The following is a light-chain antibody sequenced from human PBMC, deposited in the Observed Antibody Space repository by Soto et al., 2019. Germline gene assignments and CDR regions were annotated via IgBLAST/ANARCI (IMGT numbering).Light chain of an antibody. CDR1: QSVSTW. V-gene: IGKV1-5*03. CDR2: RAS. J-gene: IGKJ1*01. Sequence: DTQMTQSPSTLSASVGDRVTITCRASQSVSTWVAWYQQKPGKAPNLLIYRASNIQSGVPSRFSGTGSGTEFTLTISGLQPEDFATYYCQEYKGTFGRGSKVDIK. CDR3: QEYKGT.